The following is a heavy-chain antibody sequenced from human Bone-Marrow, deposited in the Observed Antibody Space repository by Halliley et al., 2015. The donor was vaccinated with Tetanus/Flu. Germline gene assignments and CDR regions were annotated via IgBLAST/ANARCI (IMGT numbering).Heavy chain of an antibody. CDR3: AREGGTTLAPYYYYGMDV. Sequence: YRSNWYYEYAPSVRGRVTIKPDTSKNQISLQLNSVTPEDTAEYYCAREGGTTLAPYYYYGMDVWGQGTTVTVSS. V-gene: IGHV6-1*01. D-gene: IGHD1-1*01. J-gene: IGHJ6*02. CDR2: YRSNWYY.